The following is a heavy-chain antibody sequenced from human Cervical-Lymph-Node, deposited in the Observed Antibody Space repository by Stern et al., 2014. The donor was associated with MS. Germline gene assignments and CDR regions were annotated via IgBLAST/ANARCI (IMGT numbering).Heavy chain of an antibody. CDR2: IYWDDDK. V-gene: IGHV2-5*02. CDR3: AHRLGWGLDYGDPNDAFDI. CDR1: GFSLSTSGVG. J-gene: IGHJ3*02. D-gene: IGHD4-17*01. Sequence: QVTLRESGPTLVKPTQTLTLTCTFSGFSLSTSGVGVGWIRQPPGKALEWLALIYWDDDKRYSPSLKSRLTITKDTSKNQVVLTMTNMDPVDTATYYCAHRLGWGLDYGDPNDAFDIWGQGTMVTVSS.